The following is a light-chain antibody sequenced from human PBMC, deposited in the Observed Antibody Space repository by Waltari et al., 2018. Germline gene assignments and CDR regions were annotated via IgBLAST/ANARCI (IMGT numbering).Light chain of an antibody. CDR2: GTS. CDR3: QQYRWAPHT. CDR1: QSVDAGV. Sequence: VLTQSPGTLSLSPGERATLSCRASQSVDAGVLAWFKQTPGQSPRLLIYGTSTRAAGVPDRFSGSGSETDFTLTISTLEPEDFAVYYCQQYRWAPHTFGQGTKLEIK. J-gene: IGKJ2*01. V-gene: IGKV3-20*01.